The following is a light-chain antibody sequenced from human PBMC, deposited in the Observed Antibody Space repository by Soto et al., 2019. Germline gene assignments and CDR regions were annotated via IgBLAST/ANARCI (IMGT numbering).Light chain of an antibody. CDR3: HQFGSSPPAFT. V-gene: IGKV3-20*01. J-gene: IGKJ2*01. Sequence: ESMLTQSPGTLSLSPGERATLSCRASQSVSTRYLAWYQQKPGQAPRLLIYGASIRATGIPDRFSGSGSGTDVTLTISRLEAEDFAVYYCHQFGSSPPAFTFGQGTKLEI. CDR1: QSVSTRY. CDR2: GAS.